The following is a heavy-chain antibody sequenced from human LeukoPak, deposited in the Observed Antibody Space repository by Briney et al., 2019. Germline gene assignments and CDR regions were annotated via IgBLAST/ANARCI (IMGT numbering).Heavy chain of an antibody. V-gene: IGHV4-59*01. Sequence: SETLSLTCTVSGDSISTYYWSWIRQPPGKGLEWIGYIYYSGSTNYNPSLKSRVTISVDTSKNQFSLKLSSVTAADTAVYYCASFRSSDDLWGRGTLVTVSS. D-gene: IGHD2-2*01. CDR1: GDSISTYY. CDR2: IYYSGST. J-gene: IGHJ2*01. CDR3: ASFRSSDDL.